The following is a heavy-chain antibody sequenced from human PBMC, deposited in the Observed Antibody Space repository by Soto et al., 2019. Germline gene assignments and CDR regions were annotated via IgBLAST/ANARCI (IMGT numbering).Heavy chain of an antibody. V-gene: IGHV3-33*01. CDR3: ARDFDIQLWSAIDY. Sequence: QVQLVESGGGVVQPGRSLRLSCAASGFTFSSYGMHWVRQAPGKGLEWVAVIGYDGSNKYYAESVKGRFTISRDNSKNTLHLQMNSLRAEDTAVYYCARDFDIQLWSAIDYWGQGTLVTVSS. J-gene: IGHJ4*02. D-gene: IGHD5-18*01. CDR2: IGYDGSNK. CDR1: GFTFSSYG.